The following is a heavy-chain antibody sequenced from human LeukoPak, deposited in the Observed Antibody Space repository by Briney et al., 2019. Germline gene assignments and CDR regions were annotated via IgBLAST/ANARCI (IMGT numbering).Heavy chain of an antibody. CDR2: IYSGGST. CDR1: GFTVSSNY. Sequence: GGSLRLSCAASGFTVSSNYMSWVRQAPGKGPEWVSVIYSGGSTYYADSVKGRFTISRHDSKNTLYLQMNSLRAEDTAVYYCARDRVAVAGTALYYYGMDVWGQGTTVTVSS. D-gene: IGHD6-19*01. V-gene: IGHV3-53*04. J-gene: IGHJ6*02. CDR3: ARDRVAVAGTALYYYGMDV.